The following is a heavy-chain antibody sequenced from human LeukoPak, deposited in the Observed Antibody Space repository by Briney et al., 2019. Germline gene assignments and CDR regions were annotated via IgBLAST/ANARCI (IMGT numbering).Heavy chain of an antibody. CDR3: ASLGTSSDSYXYGMDV. V-gene: IGHV1-3*01. J-gene: IGHJ6*02. CDR1: GYTFTSYA. D-gene: IGHD1-1*01. CDR2: INAGNGNT. Sequence: ASVKVSCKASGYTFTSYAMHWVRQAPGQRLEWMGWINAGNGNTKYSQKFQGRVTITRDTSASTAYMELSSLRSEDTAVYYCASLGTSSDSYXYGMDVXGQGTTVTVSS.